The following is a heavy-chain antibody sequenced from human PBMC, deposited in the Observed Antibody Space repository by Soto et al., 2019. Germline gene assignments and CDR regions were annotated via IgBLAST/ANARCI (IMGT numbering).Heavy chain of an antibody. D-gene: IGHD3-3*01. CDR2: INHSGST. J-gene: IGHJ6*03. V-gene: IGHV4-34*01. Sequence: PSETLSLTCAVYGGSFSGYYWSWIRQPPGKGLEWIGEINHSGSTNYNPSLKSRVTISADTSKNQFSLKLSSVTAADTAVYYCARAYFGVVPKDYYYYYMDVWGKGTTVTVSS. CDR1: GGSFSGYY. CDR3: ARAYFGVVPKDYYYYYMDV.